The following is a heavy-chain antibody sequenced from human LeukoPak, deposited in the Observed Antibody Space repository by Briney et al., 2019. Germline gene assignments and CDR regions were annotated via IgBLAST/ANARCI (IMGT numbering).Heavy chain of an antibody. J-gene: IGHJ4*02. CDR2: ISYDGSNK. V-gene: IGHV3-30-3*01. CDR3: ARAKVVAATFGDY. CDR1: GFTFSDYY. D-gene: IGHD2-15*01. Sequence: RSGGSLRLSCAASGFTFSDYYMSWIRQAPGKGLEWVAVISYDGSNKYYADSVKGRFTISRDNSKNTLYLQMNSLRAEDTAVYYCARAKVVAATFGDYWGQGTLVTVSS.